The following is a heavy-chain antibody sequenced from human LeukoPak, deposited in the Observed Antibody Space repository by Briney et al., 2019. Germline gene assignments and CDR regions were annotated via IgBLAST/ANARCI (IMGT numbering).Heavy chain of an antibody. CDR3: ARDSQLTTVTTNAFDI. D-gene: IGHD4-17*01. CDR1: GFTFSDYS. J-gene: IGHJ3*02. Sequence: PGGSLRLSCAASGFTFSDYSMSWVRQAPGKGLEWVSYISSRSSTIYNADSVKGRFTISRDNAKNSLYLQMNSLRAEDTAVYYCARDSQLTTVTTNAFDIWGQGTMVTVSS. CDR2: ISSRSSTI. V-gene: IGHV3-48*04.